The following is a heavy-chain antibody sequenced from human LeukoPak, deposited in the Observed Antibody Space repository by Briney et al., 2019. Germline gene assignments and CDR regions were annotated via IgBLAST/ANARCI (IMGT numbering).Heavy chain of an antibody. V-gene: IGHV3-30-3*01. J-gene: IGHJ4*02. D-gene: IGHD5-12*01. CDR3: ARDFAYSAYRGFLDY. CDR2: ILSDINIQ. CDR1: GFTFNSYP. Sequence: PGESLRLSCAASGFTFNSYPMYWVRQAPGKGLEWVALILSDINIQYYADSVKGRFFISRDNSKNTLSLQMNSLRPGDTAVYYCARDFAYSAYRGFLDYWGQGTLVTVSS.